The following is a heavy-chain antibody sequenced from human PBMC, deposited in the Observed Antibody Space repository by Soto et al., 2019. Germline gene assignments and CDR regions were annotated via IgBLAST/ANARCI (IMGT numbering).Heavy chain of an antibody. Sequence: SETLSLTCTVSGDSFSSYYWSWIRQPPGKGLEWIGYIYYSGSTNYSPSLKSRVTISVDTSKNQFSLKLSSVTAADTAVYYCARGAVFWSGYKNWFDPWGQGTLVTVSS. CDR1: GDSFSSYY. V-gene: IGHV4-59*12. J-gene: IGHJ5*02. CDR3: ARGAVFWSGYKNWFDP. CDR2: IYYSGST. D-gene: IGHD3-3*01.